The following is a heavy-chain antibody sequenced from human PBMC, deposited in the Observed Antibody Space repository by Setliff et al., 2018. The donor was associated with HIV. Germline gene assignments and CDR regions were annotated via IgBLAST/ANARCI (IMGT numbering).Heavy chain of an antibody. Sequence: PSETLSLTCTVPGGSINRSNYYWGWIRQPPGKGLEWIGTISYTGSTYYDPSLKSRVTIALETSKNQFFLTLSFVTAPDTAIYYCARQTWEYYDTLTGYYRSPKNFDSWGQGTLVTVS. CDR1: GGSINRSNYY. CDR2: ISYTGST. CDR3: ARQTWEYYDTLTGYYRSPKNFDS. D-gene: IGHD3-9*01. V-gene: IGHV4-39*01. J-gene: IGHJ4*02.